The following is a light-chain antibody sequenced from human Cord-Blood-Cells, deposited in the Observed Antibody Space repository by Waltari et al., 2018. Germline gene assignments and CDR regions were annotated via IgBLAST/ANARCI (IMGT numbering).Light chain of an antibody. J-gene: IGKJ2*01. CDR1: QSVSSN. CDR2: GAS. Sequence: EIVMTPSPATLSVFPGERATLACRASQSVSSNLAWYQQKPGQAPRLLIYGASTRATGIPARFSGSGSGTEFTLTISSLQSEDFAVYYCQQYNNWPLMYTFGQGTKLEIK. CDR3: QQYNNWPLMYT. V-gene: IGKV3-15*01.